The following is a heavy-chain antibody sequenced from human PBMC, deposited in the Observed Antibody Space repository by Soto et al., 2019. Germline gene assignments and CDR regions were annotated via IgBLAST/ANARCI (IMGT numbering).Heavy chain of an antibody. CDR1: GYTFTDFY. J-gene: IGHJ4*02. D-gene: IGHD1-1*01. CDR3: ATQTGTVPTFADH. Sequence: QVQLVQSGAEVKKPGASVMVSCKTSGYTFTDFYINWVRQAPGQVLEWVGWINPNTGGTKPSQRFQGRVTLTRDTSITTAYMELTRLTSEDTAVYFCATQTGTVPTFADHWCQGTLWTVSS. CDR2: INPNTGGT. V-gene: IGHV1-2*02.